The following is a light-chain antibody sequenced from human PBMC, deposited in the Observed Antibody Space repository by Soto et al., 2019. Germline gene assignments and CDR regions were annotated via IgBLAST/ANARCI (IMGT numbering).Light chain of an antibody. CDR3: QVWNSSSDPWV. Sequence: SYELTQPPSVSVAPGQTAMITCGGNNIGNKSVHWYHQRPGQAPVLVVYDDDDRPSGIPERFSGSNSGNTATLTISRVEAGDEADYYCQVWNSSSDPWVFGGGTKLDRP. CDR2: DDD. J-gene: IGLJ3*02. CDR1: NIGNKS. V-gene: IGLV3-21*02.